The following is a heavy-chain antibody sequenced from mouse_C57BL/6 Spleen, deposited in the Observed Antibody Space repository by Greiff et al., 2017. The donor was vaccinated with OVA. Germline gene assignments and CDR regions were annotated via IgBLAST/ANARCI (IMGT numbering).Heavy chain of an antibody. CDR1: GFNIKDAY. CDR2: IDPENGDT. CDR3: TYYYGSSYRFAY. D-gene: IGHD1-1*01. V-gene: IGHV14-4*01. J-gene: IGHJ3*01. Sequence: EVQLQQSGAELVRPGASVKLSCTASGFNIKDAYMHWVKQRPEQGLEWIGWIDPENGDTEYASKFQGKATITADTSSNTAYLQLSSLTSEDTSVYYCTYYYGSSYRFAYWCEGTLVTVSA.